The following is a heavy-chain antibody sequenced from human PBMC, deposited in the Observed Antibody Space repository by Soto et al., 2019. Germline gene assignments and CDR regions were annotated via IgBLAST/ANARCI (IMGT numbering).Heavy chain of an antibody. D-gene: IGHD4-17*01. CDR1: GFTFSSYG. CDR2: ISYDGSNK. Sequence: GGSLRLSCAASGFTFSSYGMHWVRQAPGKGLEWVAVISYDGSNKYYADSVKGRFTISRDNSKNTLYLQMNSLRAEDTAVYYCAKSPMTTVGVSYYYYMDVWGKGTTVTVSS. V-gene: IGHV3-30*18. J-gene: IGHJ6*03. CDR3: AKSPMTTVGVSYYYYMDV.